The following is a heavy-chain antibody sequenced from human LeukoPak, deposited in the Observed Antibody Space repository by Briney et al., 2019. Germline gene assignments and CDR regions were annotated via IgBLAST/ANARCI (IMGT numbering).Heavy chain of an antibody. CDR2: IYYSGST. D-gene: IGHD3-22*01. J-gene: IGHJ3*02. V-gene: IGHV4-59*08. Sequence: SETLSLTCTVSGGSISSYYWSWIRQPPGKGLEWIGYIYYSGSTNYDPSLKSRVTISVDTSKNQFSLKLSSVTAADTAVYYCARLLYYDSSDGAFDIWGQGTMVTVSS. CDR1: GGSISSYY. CDR3: ARLLYYDSSDGAFDI.